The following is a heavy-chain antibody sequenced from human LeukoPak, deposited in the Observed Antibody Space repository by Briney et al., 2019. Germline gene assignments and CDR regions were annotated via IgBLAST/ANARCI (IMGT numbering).Heavy chain of an antibody. CDR1: GGSFSGYY. D-gene: IGHD3-10*01. V-gene: IGHV4-34*01. CDR2: INHSGST. J-gene: IGHJ4*02. Sequence: SETLSLTCPVYGGSFSGYYWSWIRQPPGKGREWIGEINHSGSTNYNPSLKSRVTISVDTSKNQFSLKLSSVTAADTAVYYCAKSRARREFGELIRSRIQPIDYWGQGTLVTVSS. CDR3: AKSRARREFGELIRSRIQPIDY.